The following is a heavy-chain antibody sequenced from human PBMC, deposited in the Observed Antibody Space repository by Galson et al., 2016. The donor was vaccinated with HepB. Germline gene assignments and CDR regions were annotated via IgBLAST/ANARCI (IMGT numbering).Heavy chain of an antibody. Sequence: SVKVSCKASGYSFTNYYLHWVRQAPGQGLEWMGIIYPGGGSTTYAQNFQGRVTMTTDTSTSTVYVELSSLRSEETAVYYCAREVHPGVSRPYLDYWGQGTLVTVST. CDR1: GYSFTNYY. V-gene: IGHV1-46*01. CDR3: AREVHPGVSRPYLDY. CDR2: IYPGGGST. D-gene: IGHD7-27*01. J-gene: IGHJ4*02.